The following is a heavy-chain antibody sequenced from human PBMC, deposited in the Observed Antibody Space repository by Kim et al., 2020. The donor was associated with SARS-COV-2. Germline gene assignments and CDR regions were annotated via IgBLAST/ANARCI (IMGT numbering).Heavy chain of an antibody. Sequence: GGSLRLSCAASGFTFSSHAMHWVRQAPGKGLEWVAVISYDGTNKYYADSVKGRFTISRDKSKNTLYLQMNSLRDEDTAVYYCARDYGPGVGGGMRWTSGRYDTWVQGTLVTVSS. V-gene: IGHV3-30*04. CDR2: ISYDGTNK. CDR1: GFTFSSHA. J-gene: IGHJ5*02. D-gene: IGHD3-16*01. CDR3: ARDYGPGVGGGMRWTSGRYDT.